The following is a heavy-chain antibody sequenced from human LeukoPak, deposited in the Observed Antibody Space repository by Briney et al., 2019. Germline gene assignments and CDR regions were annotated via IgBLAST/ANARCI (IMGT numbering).Heavy chain of an antibody. J-gene: IGHJ6*04. CDR2: IYYSGST. D-gene: IGHD2-2*01. Sequence: SQTLSLTCTVSGGSISSGGYYWSWIRQHPGKGLEWIGYIYYSGSTHYNPSLKSRVTISVDTSKNQFSLKLSSVTAADTAVYYCARVPYCSSTSCYQWFGEFPSPYGMDVWGKGTTVTVSS. V-gene: IGHV4-31*03. CDR3: ARVPYCSSTSCYQWFGEFPSPYGMDV. CDR1: GGSISSGGYY.